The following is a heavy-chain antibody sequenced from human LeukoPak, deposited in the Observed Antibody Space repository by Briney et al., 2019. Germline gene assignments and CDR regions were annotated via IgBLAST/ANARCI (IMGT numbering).Heavy chain of an antibody. D-gene: IGHD2-2*02. Sequence: ASVRVSCKASGYTFTGYYMHCVRHAPGQGLEWMGWINPNSGGTNYAQKFQGRVTMTRDTTISTAYMELSRLRSDDTAVYYCASDGVVPAAIPYWYFDLWGRGTLVTVSS. CDR1: GYTFTGYY. J-gene: IGHJ2*01. CDR3: ASDGVVPAAIPYWYFDL. CDR2: INPNSGGT. V-gene: IGHV1-2*02.